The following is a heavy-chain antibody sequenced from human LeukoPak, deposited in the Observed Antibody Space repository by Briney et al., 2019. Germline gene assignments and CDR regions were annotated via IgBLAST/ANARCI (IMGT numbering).Heavy chain of an antibody. CDR3: ARGFVGAAVSDAFDI. CDR1: GFTFSSYS. CDR2: ISSSSTI. V-gene: IGHV3-48*01. D-gene: IGHD1-26*01. J-gene: IGHJ3*02. Sequence: GGSLRLSCAASGFTFSSYSMNWVRQAPGKGLEWVSYISSSSTIYYADSVKGRFTISRDNAKNSLYLQMNSLRAEDTAVYYCARGFVGAAVSDAFDIWGQGTMVTVSS.